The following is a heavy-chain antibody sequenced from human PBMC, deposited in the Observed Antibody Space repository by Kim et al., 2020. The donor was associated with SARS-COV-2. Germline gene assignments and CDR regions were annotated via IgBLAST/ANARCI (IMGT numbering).Heavy chain of an antibody. V-gene: IGHV1-69*04. CDR3: ASSYSGYDWVDY. Sequence: SVKVSCKASGGTFSSYAISWVRQAPGQGLEWMGRIIPILGIANYAQKFQGRVTITADKSTSTAYMELSSLRSEDTAVYYCASSYSGYDWVDYWGQGTLVTVSS. D-gene: IGHD5-12*01. CDR2: IIPILGIA. CDR1: GGTFSSYA. J-gene: IGHJ4*02.